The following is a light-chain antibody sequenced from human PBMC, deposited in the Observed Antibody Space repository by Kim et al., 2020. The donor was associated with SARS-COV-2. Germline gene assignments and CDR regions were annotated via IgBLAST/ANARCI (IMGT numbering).Light chain of an antibody. CDR1: SSDLGHYDY. CDR2: AVS. J-gene: IGLJ3*02. Sequence: QSITTSCTGISSDLGHYDYVSWYQQHPGKAPKLIIYAVSNRPSGVSNRFSGSKSGNTASLTISGLQAEDEADYYCSSHTSTNTLVVFGGGTKLTVL. V-gene: IGLV2-14*03. CDR3: SSHTSTNTLVV.